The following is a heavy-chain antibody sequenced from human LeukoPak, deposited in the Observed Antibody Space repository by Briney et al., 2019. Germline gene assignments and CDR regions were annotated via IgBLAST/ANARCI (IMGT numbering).Heavy chain of an antibody. CDR1: GFTFGSYA. D-gene: IGHD4-17*01. Sequence: GGSLRLSCAASGFTFGSYAMSWVRQAPGKGLEWVSAISGSGGSTYYADSVKGRFTISRDNSKNTLYLQMNSLRAEDTAVYYCAKNPRMTTVTLFDYWGQGTLVTVSS. V-gene: IGHV3-23*01. CDR2: ISGSGGST. CDR3: AKNPRMTTVTLFDY. J-gene: IGHJ4*02.